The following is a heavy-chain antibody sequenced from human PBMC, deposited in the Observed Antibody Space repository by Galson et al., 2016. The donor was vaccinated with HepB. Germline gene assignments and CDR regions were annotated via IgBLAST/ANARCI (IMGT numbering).Heavy chain of an antibody. V-gene: IGHV4-59*01. CDR1: DSISSYY. J-gene: IGHJ5*02. Sequence: DSISSYYWSWIRQPPGKGLEWIGYIFYSGSTNQNPSLKSRVTISIDTSKNQFSLKLSSVTAADTAVYYCARTFIAAGKVAWFDPWGQGTLVTVSS. D-gene: IGHD6-13*01. CDR3: ARTFIAAGKVAWFDP. CDR2: IFYSGST.